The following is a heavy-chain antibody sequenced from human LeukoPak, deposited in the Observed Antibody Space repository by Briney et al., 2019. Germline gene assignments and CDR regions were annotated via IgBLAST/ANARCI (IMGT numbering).Heavy chain of an antibody. Sequence: SGTLSLTXTVSGGSISSYYWSWIRQPPGKGLEWIGYIYYSGSTNYNPSLKSRVTISVDTSKNQFSLKLSSVTAADTAVYYCARASPGWFDPWGQGTLVTVSS. J-gene: IGHJ5*02. CDR2: IYYSGST. V-gene: IGHV4-59*01. CDR1: GGSISSYY. CDR3: ARASPGWFDP.